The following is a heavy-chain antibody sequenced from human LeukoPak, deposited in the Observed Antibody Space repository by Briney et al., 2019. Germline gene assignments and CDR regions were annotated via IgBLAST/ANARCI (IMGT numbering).Heavy chain of an antibody. V-gene: IGHV3-53*01. CDR1: GLTVSSNY. CDR2: LYSDGSA. CDR3: ARTVVVTATADYFDH. D-gene: IGHD2-15*01. J-gene: IGHJ4*02. Sequence: GGSLRLSCAASGLTVSSNYMSWVRQAPGKGLEWVSVLYSDGSAYYADSVKGRFSISRDNSQNTLYLQMNGLRAEDTAVYYCARTVVVTATADYFDHWGQGTLVTVS.